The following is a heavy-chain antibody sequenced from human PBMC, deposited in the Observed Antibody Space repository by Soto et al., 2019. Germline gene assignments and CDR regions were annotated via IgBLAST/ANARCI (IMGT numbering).Heavy chain of an antibody. V-gene: IGHV1-18*04. Sequence: GASVKVSCKASGYTFTSYGISWVRQAPGQGLEWMGWISAYNGNTNYAQKLQGRVTMTTDTSTSTAYRELRSLRSDDTAVYYCARGYDSSGWISGWRGAFDIWGQGTMVTVSS. D-gene: IGHD3-22*01. CDR1: GYTFTSYG. CDR2: ISAYNGNT. CDR3: ARGYDSSGWISGWRGAFDI. J-gene: IGHJ3*02.